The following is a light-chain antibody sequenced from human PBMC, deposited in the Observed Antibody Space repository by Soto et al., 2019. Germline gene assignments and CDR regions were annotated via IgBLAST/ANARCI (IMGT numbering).Light chain of an antibody. CDR2: GSS. CDR3: QQYNNWPPWT. J-gene: IGKJ1*01. CDR1: QSVSSN. Sequence: EIVMTQSPATLSVSPGERATLSCRASQSVSSNLAWYQQKPCQAPRLLIYGSSTRSTGIPARFSGIVSGTEFTLTISSLQSEDFAVYYCQQYNNWPPWTFGQGTKVEIK. V-gene: IGKV3-15*01.